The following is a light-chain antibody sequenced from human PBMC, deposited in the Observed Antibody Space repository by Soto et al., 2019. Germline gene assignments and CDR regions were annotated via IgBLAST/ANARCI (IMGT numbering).Light chain of an antibody. J-gene: IGLJ1*01. CDR2: EVT. V-gene: IGLV2-14*01. CDR1: INDVVAYNY. CDR3: SSHTSSTTYL. Sequence: QSLLTQPGSVSGSPGQSITISCTGTINDVVAYNYVSWYQKHPGKAPKLIIFEVTYRPSEVSNRFSGSKSGNTVSLTISGLQADDEAEYYCSSHTSSTTYLFGTGTKVTVL.